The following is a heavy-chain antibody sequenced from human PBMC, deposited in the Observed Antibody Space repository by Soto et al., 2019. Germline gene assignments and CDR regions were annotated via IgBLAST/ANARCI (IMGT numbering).Heavy chain of an antibody. J-gene: IGHJ3*02. V-gene: IGHV3-33*01. Sequence: QVQLVESGGGVVQPGRSLRLSCAASGFTFSDYGMHWVRQAPGKGLEWVTLIWYDGSNKYYADSVKGRFTISRDNSKNTLYLQMNSLRAEDTALYYCAREDYYSGAFDIWGQGTMVTVSS. CDR2: IWYDGSNK. CDR3: AREDYYSGAFDI. D-gene: IGHD3-22*01. CDR1: GFTFSDYG.